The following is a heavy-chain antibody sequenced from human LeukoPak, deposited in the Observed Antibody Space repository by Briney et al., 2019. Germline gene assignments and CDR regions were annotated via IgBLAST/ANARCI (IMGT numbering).Heavy chain of an antibody. CDR2: VNPRSGGT. D-gene: IGHD3-9*01. CDR1: GYTFADYY. V-gene: IGHV1-2*02. CDR3: ARGGYFDWLKPIDS. J-gene: IGHJ3*01. Sequence: ASVKVSCKASGYTFADYYMHWVRQTPGQGLEWMGWVNPRSGGTDYAEKFQGRVTMTRDTSISTAYMALGRLSSDDTAIYYCARGGYFDWLKPIDSWGQGTMVTVSS.